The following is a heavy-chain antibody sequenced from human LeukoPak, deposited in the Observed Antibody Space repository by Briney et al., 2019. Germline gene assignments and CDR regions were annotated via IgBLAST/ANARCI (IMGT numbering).Heavy chain of an antibody. V-gene: IGHV3-23*01. CDR1: GFTFSSYA. J-gene: IGHJ5*02. Sequence: GGALRLSCVASGFTFSSYAMRWGCQAAGRGLEWVSAICGSGGRTYYADPVKGRGNISRGNFKNTLYLQMNSLRAENTAVNYCAKWELTTVTTGWFDPWGQGTLVTVSS. CDR2: ICGSGGRT. CDR3: AKWELTTVTTGWFDP. D-gene: IGHD4-17*01.